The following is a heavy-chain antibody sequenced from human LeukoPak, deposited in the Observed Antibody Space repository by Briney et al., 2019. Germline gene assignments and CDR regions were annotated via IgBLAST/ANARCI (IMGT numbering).Heavy chain of an antibody. D-gene: IGHD2-15*01. V-gene: IGHV1-18*01. J-gene: IGHJ5*02. CDR3: ARESSYCSGGSCHNWFDP. Sequence: ASVKVSCKASGYTFTSYGISWVRQAPGQGLEWMGWISAYNGNTNYAQKLQGRVTMTTDTSTSTAYMELSSLRSEDTAVYYCARESSYCSGGSCHNWFDPWGQGTLVTVSS. CDR1: GYTFTSYG. CDR2: ISAYNGNT.